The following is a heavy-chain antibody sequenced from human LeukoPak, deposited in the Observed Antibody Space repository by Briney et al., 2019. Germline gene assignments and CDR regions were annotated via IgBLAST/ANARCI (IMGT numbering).Heavy chain of an antibody. J-gene: IGHJ6*04. Sequence: PGGSLRLSCAASGFTVSSNYMSWVRQAPGKGLEWVSVISSGGSTYYADSVKGRFTISRDNSKNTLYLQMNSLRAEDTAVYYCARISSTVMYYYGMDVWGKGTTVTVSS. CDR2: ISSGGST. D-gene: IGHD4-17*01. V-gene: IGHV3-53*01. CDR1: GFTVSSNY. CDR3: ARISSTVMYYYGMDV.